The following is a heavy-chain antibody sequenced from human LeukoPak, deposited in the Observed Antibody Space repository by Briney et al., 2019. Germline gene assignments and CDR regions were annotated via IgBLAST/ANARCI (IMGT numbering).Heavy chain of an antibody. V-gene: IGHV4-59*01. CDR2: IYYSGGT. D-gene: IGHD2-2*01. CDR1: GGSISAYY. J-gene: IGHJ4*02. CDR3: ASMVPAGYFDY. Sequence: SETLSLTCTVSGGSISAYYWSWIRQPPGKGLQWIGYIYYSGGTNYNPSLKSRVTILVDTSKNQFSLKLNSVTAADTAVYYCASMVPAGYFDYWGQGTLVTVSS.